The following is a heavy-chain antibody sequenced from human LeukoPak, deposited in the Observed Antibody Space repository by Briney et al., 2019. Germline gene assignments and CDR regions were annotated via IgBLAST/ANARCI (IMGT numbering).Heavy chain of an antibody. V-gene: IGHV3-33*01. D-gene: IGHD2-2*01. Sequence: GGSLRLSCEVSGFTFSNYALHWVRQAPGKGLEWVAVIWYDGSSKYYADSVEGRFTISRDNSQNTLFLQMNSLRAEDTAVYYCAIDAVDCSTTSCYLTYYYYGMDVWGQGTTVTVS. CDR1: GFTFSNYA. CDR2: IWYDGSSK. J-gene: IGHJ6*02. CDR3: AIDAVDCSTTSCYLTYYYYGMDV.